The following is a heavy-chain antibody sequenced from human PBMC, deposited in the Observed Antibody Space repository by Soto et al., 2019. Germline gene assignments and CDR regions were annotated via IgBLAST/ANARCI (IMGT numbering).Heavy chain of an antibody. CDR2: MNPNSGNT. D-gene: IGHD6-13*01. Sequence: QVQLVQSGAEVKKPGASVKVSCKASGYTFTSYDINWVRQATGQGLEWMGWMNPNSGNTGYAQKFQGGVTVTRHTSISTAYMELSSLRSEDTAVYYCARRGYSSSWYYYYYYGMDVWCQGTTVTVSS. J-gene: IGHJ6*02. CDR3: ARRGYSSSWYYYYYYGMDV. CDR1: GYTFTSYD. V-gene: IGHV1-8*01.